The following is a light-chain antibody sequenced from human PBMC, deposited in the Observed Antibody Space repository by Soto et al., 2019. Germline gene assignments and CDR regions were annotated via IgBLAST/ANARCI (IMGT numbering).Light chain of an antibody. CDR1: QSVSSNY. J-gene: IGKJ1*01. CDR3: KQYGSPPRM. CDR2: GAS. V-gene: IGKV3-20*01. Sequence: IVVTLSRVTLSLSAGERATLSSRASQSVSSNYLAWYQQKPGQAPRLHIYGASSRATGIPDRFAGSGSGPAFTLSISRLEPEDLAVHYCKQYGSPPRMVGQGTKVDIK.